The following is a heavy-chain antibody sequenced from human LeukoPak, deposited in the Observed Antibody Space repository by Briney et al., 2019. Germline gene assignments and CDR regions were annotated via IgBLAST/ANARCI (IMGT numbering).Heavy chain of an antibody. D-gene: IGHD3-22*01. CDR1: AGSLSTYW. J-gene: IGHJ5*02. V-gene: IGHV4-59*08. CDR2: IYYSGST. CDR3: ARQGRWGDSSGT. Sequence: SETLSLTCSVSAGSLSTYWWSWIRQPPGKGLEWIGYIYYSGSTNYNPSLKSRVTISVDTSKNQFSLKLSSVTAADTAVYYCARQGRWGDSSGTWGQGTLVTVSS.